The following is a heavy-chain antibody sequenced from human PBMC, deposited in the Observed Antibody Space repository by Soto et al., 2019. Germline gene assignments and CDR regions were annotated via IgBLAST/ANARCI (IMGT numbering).Heavy chain of an antibody. CDR3: ARDELSYYASSGSDY. CDR2: IWYDGSNK. CDR1: GFTFSSYG. J-gene: IGHJ4*02. Sequence: GGSLRLSCAASGFTFSSYGMHWVRQAPGKGLEWVAVIWYDGSNKYYADSVKGRFTISRDNSKNTLYLQMNSLRAEDTAVYYCARDELSYYASSGSDYWGQGTVVTVSS. D-gene: IGHD3-22*01. V-gene: IGHV3-33*01.